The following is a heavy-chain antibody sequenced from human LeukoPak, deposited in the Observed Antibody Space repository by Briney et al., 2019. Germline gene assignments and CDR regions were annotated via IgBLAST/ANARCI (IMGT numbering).Heavy chain of an antibody. D-gene: IGHD2-2*01. CDR1: GFTFSSYG. Sequence: GALRLSCAASGFTFSSYGMHWVRPAPGKGLEWVAVISYDGSNKYYADSVKGRFTISRDNSKNTLYLQMNSLRAEDTAVYYCAKDLDCSSTSCYPPPDYWGQGTLVTVSS. CDR2: ISYDGSNK. CDR3: AKDLDCSSTSCYPPPDY. V-gene: IGHV3-30*18. J-gene: IGHJ4*02.